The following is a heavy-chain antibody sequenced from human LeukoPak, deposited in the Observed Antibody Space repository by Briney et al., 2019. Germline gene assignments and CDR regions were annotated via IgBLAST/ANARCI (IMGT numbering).Heavy chain of an antibody. CDR2: FDPEDGET. J-gene: IGHJ4*02. D-gene: IGHD6-19*01. Sequence: ASVKVFCKVSGYTLTELSMHWVRQAPGKGLEWMGGFDPEDGETIYAQKFQGRVTMTEDTSTDTAYMELSSLRSEDTAVYYCATPLLSYSSGWYYFDYWGQGTLVTVSS. CDR1: GYTLTELS. V-gene: IGHV1-24*01. CDR3: ATPLLSYSSGWYYFDY.